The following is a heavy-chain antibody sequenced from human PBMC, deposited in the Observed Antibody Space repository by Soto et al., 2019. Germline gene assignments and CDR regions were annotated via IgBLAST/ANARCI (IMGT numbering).Heavy chain of an antibody. J-gene: IGHJ5*02. CDR1: GGTFSSYT. D-gene: IGHD4-17*01. CDR3: ARDVRLWNGDYGWFDP. V-gene: IGHV1-69*08. Sequence: QVQLVQSGAEVKKPGSSVKVSCKASGGTFSSYTISWVRQASGQGLEWMGRIIPILGIANYAQKFQGRVTITADKSTSTAYMELSSLRSEDTAVYYCARDVRLWNGDYGWFDPWGQGTLVTVSS. CDR2: IIPILGIA.